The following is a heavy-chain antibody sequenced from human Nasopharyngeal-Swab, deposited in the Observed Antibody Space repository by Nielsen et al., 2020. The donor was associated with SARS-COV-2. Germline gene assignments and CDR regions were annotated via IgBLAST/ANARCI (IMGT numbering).Heavy chain of an antibody. CDR3: ARNGRGDYSDFDY. J-gene: IGHJ4*02. Sequence: GESLKISCKGSGYSFTSYWIGWVRQVPGKGLEWMGIIYPGDSDTRYSPSFQGQVTISADKSISTAYLHWSSLKASDTAMYYCARNGRGDYSDFDYWGQGTLVTVSS. CDR2: IYPGDSDT. V-gene: IGHV5-51*01. D-gene: IGHD1-26*01. CDR1: GYSFTSYW.